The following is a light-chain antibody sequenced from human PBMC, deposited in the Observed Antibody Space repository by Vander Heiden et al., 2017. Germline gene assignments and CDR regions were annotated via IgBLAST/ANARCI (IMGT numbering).Light chain of an antibody. CDR2: VCS. CDR1: QSLLHSHGSNY. Sequence: VLTQSPLSLPVNPGEPAPISCRSSQSLLHSHGSNYLYWSLQQPGQSPQLLFYVCSTRASGVPDRFSGSGSGTDFTLKISLVEADAFGVYYCIQALHSPRRTFGGGTKVEIK. CDR3: IQALHSPRRT. V-gene: IGKV2-28*01. J-gene: IGKJ4*02.